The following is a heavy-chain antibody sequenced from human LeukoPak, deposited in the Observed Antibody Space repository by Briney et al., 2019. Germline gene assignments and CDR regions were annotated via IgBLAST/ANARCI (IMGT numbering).Heavy chain of an antibody. D-gene: IGHD4-23*01. Sequence: GGPRRSPCQASGSAYRSKACHGARQAPAKGLKWVAVIWYDGSHKYYADSVKGRFTISRDNYKNTLYLQMNSLRAEDTAVYYCARESYGGEGPFDIWGQGTMVTVSS. V-gene: IGHV3-33*01. CDR1: GSAYRSKA. J-gene: IGHJ3*02. CDR2: IWYDGSHK. CDR3: ARESYGGEGPFDI.